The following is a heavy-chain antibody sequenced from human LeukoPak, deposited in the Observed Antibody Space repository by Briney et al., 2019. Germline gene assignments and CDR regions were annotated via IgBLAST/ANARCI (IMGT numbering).Heavy chain of an antibody. Sequence: ASVKVSCKASGGTFSDYAIGWVRQAPGQGLEWMGRIIPILGVANYAQKFQGGVTITADKSTSTAYMELSSLGSEDTAVFYCATESHWGSENNYWGQGTLVTVSS. V-gene: IGHV1-69*04. CDR1: GGTFSDYA. D-gene: IGHD7-27*01. CDR3: ATESHWGSENNY. CDR2: IIPILGVA. J-gene: IGHJ4*02.